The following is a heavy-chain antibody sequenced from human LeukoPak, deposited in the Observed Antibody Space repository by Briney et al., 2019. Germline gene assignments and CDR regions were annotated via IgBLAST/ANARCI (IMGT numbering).Heavy chain of an antibody. Sequence: GASVKVSCKASGYTFTDHYMHWVRQAPGQGLEWMGWINPNSDGINNYAHKFQGRVTMTRDTSTSTVYMELSSLRSEDTAVYYCARAGADAFDIWGQGTMVTVSS. V-gene: IGHV1-2*07. CDR2: INPNSDGI. D-gene: IGHD4-17*01. CDR3: ARAGADAFDI. CDR1: GYTFTDHY. J-gene: IGHJ3*02.